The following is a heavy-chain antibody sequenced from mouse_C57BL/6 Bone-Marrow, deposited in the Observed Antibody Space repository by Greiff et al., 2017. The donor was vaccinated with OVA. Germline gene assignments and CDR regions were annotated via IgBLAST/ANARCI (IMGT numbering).Heavy chain of an antibody. CDR2: IDPNSGGT. D-gene: IGHD1-1*01. CDR3: AREFITTVVADWYFDV. CDR1: GYTFTSYW. J-gene: IGHJ1*03. V-gene: IGHV1-72*01. Sequence: QVQLQQPGAELVKPGASVKLSCKASGYTFTSYWMHWVKQRPGRGLEWIGRIDPNSGGTKYNEKFKSKATLTVDKPSSTAYMQLSSLTSEDFAVYYCAREFITTVVADWYFDVWGTGTTVTVSS.